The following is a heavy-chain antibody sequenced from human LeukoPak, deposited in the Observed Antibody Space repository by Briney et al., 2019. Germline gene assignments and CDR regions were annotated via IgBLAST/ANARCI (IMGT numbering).Heavy chain of an antibody. CDR3: AKDWQRRDHCGGDCLDY. CDR1: GFTFSTYA. D-gene: IGHD2-21*02. J-gene: IGHJ4*02. CDR2: ISSTGFST. Sequence: GGSLRLSCAASGFTFSTYAMSWVRQPPGKGLEWVSSISSTGFSTYYVDSVEGRFTVSRDNSKNTLYLQMNSLRAEDTAIYYCAKDWQRRDHCGGDCLDYWGQGTLVTVSS. V-gene: IGHV3-23*01.